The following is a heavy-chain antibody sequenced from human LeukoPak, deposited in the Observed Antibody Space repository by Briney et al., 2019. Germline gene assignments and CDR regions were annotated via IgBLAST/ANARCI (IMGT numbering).Heavy chain of an antibody. V-gene: IGHV4-31*03. Sequence: PSETLSLTCTVSGGSISSGGYYWSWIRQHPGKGLEWIGYIYYSGSTYYNPSLKSRVTISVDTSKNQFSLKLSSVTAADTAVYYCARQQAIPPHVDYFDYWGQGTLVTVSS. CDR1: GGSISSGGYY. CDR2: IYYSGST. J-gene: IGHJ4*02. D-gene: IGHD6-13*01. CDR3: ARQQAIPPHVDYFDY.